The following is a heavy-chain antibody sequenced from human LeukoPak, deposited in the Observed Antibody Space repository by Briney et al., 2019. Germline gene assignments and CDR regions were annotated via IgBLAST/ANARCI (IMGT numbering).Heavy chain of an antibody. J-gene: IGHJ4*02. V-gene: IGHV3-23*01. Sequence: GGSLRLSCATSGFTFSIYAMTWVRQAPGKGLEWVCSIVGSGGRTYYADSVKGRFTISRDNSKNTLYLQMNSLRAEDTAVYYCAKEYSGYDFDYWGQGTLVTVSS. D-gene: IGHD5-12*01. CDR2: IVGSGGRT. CDR3: AKEYSGYDFDY. CDR1: GFTFSIYA.